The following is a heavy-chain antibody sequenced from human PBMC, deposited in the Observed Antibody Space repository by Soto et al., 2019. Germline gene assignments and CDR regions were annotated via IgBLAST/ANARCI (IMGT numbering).Heavy chain of an antibody. J-gene: IGHJ3*02. CDR3: AGVTYYYDSSDHFSADAFDI. V-gene: IGHV3-74*01. D-gene: IGHD3-22*01. Sequence: EVQLVESGGGLVQPGGSLRLSCAASGFTSSSYWIHWVRQAPGKGLVWVSRISNDGSSTNYADSVKGRFTISRDNAKNTVYLQMNSLRAEDTAVYYCAGVTYYYDSSDHFSADAFDIWGQGTMVTVSS. CDR2: ISNDGSST. CDR1: GFTSSSYW.